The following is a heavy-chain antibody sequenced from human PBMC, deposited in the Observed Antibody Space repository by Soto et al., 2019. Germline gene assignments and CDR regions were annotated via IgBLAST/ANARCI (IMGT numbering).Heavy chain of an antibody. J-gene: IGHJ4*02. D-gene: IGHD4-17*01. V-gene: IGHV3-23*01. CDR2: ISGNGGNT. CDR3: AKNSENFGDSKYDY. CDR1: RFSFSSYA. Sequence: GGSLRLACAASRFSFSSYAMSGVRQAPGKGLEWVSSISGNGGNTYYADSVKGRFTISRDNSKNMLYLQMNSLRAEDTAVYYCAKNSENFGDSKYDYWGQGILVTVSS.